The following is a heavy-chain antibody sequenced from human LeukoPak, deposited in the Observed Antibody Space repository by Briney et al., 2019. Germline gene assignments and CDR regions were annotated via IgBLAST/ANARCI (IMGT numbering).Heavy chain of an antibody. J-gene: IGHJ4*02. Sequence: PGGSLRLSCTASGFPFSSYHMNWVRQAPGKGLEWVSFISGSSNYIYYADSVKGRFTISRDNAKNSLYLQMNSLRAEDTAVYYCARVRDGLGEYWGQGTLVTVSS. D-gene: IGHD3-16*01. CDR3: ARVRDGLGEY. V-gene: IGHV3-21*06. CDR2: ISGSSNYI. CDR1: GFPFSSYH.